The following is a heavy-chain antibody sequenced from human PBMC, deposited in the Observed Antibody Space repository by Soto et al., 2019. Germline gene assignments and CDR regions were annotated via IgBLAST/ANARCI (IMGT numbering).Heavy chain of an antibody. V-gene: IGHV3-48*01. D-gene: IGHD6-13*01. CDR3: ARDGQQLVRPYNWFDP. CDR2: ISSSSSTI. J-gene: IGHJ5*02. CDR1: GFTFSSYS. Sequence: PGGSLRLSCAASGFTFSSYSMNWVRQAPGKGLEWVSYISSSSSTIYYADSVKGRFTISRDNSKNTLYLQMNSLRAEDTAVYYCARDGQQLVRPYNWFDPWGQGTLVTVSS.